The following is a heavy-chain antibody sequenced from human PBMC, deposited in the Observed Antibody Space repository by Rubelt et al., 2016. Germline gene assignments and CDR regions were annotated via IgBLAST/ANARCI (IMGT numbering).Heavy chain of an antibody. Sequence: QVQLVQTGAEVKKPGASVKVSCKASGYTFTSYAMHWVRQAPGQRLEWMGWINAGNGNTKYSQKFQGSVTITRESSASTAYMELSSLRSEDTAVYYCARGDIVVVVAASNPLDYWGQGTLVTVSS. J-gene: IGHJ4*02. CDR2: INAGNGNT. CDR1: GYTFTSYA. CDR3: ARGDIVVVVAASNPLDY. V-gene: IGHV1-3*01. D-gene: IGHD2-15*01.